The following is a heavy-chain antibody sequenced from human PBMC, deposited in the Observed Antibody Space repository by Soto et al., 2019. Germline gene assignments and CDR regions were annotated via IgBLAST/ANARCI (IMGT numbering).Heavy chain of an antibody. V-gene: IGHV3-21*01. CDR3: ARDITFSNCATTSCPP. Sequence: EVHLVESGGGLVKPGGSLRLSCAASGFTFTTYSMNWVRQAPGKGLEWVSSISSSSTSIYYADSVKGRFTVSRDNGKSSVYRQMDILRAGDTAVYYCARDITFSNCATTSCPPWGQGTLVSVFS. CDR1: GFTFTTYS. D-gene: IGHD2-2*01. CDR2: ISSSSTSI. J-gene: IGHJ5*02.